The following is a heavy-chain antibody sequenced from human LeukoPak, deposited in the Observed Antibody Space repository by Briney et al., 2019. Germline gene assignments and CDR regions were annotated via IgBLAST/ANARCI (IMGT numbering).Heavy chain of an antibody. CDR1: GGTFSSYA. CDR2: IIPIFGTA. CDR3: ARDRRYCSSTSCYTWFDP. J-gene: IGHJ5*02. D-gene: IGHD2-2*02. Sequence: SVKVSCKASGGTFSSYAISWVRQAPGQGLEWMGGIIPIFGTANYAQKFQGRVTITADESTSTAYMELSSLRSEDTAVYYCARDRRYCSSTSCYTWFDPWGQGTLVTVSS. V-gene: IGHV1-69*13.